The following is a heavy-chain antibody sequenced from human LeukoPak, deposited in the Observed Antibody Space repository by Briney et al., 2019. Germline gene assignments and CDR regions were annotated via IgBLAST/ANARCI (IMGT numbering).Heavy chain of an antibody. J-gene: IGHJ4*02. V-gene: IGHV4-4*07. Sequence: SETLSLTCNVSGASINTYYWSWIRQSAGGGLEFIGRVYTSGSPDYNPSLKSRVAMSADTSKNQFSLKLSSVTAADTAVYYCARRRRSIAVAGGYFDYWGQGTLVTVSS. CDR2: VYTSGSP. D-gene: IGHD6-19*01. CDR1: GASINTYY. CDR3: ARRRRSIAVAGGYFDY.